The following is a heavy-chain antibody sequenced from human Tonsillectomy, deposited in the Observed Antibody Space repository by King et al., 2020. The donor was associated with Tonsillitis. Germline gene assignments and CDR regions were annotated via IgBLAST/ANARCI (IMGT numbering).Heavy chain of an antibody. CDR2: IRSNTDKLTT. CDR3: ASWQQLAPFDY. V-gene: IGHV3-73*01. D-gene: IGHD6-13*01. J-gene: IGHJ4*02. Sequence: VQLVESGGGFVQPGGSLTLSCAASGFTFSNSAMHWVRQAPGKGLEWIGRIRSNTDKLTTAYTASVKGRFTISRDDSRRMAFLHMKSLKTEDTAVYFCASWQQLAPFDYWGPGILVTVSS. CDR1: GFTFSNSA.